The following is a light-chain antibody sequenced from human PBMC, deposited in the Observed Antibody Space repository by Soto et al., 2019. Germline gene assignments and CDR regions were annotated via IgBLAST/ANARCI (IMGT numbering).Light chain of an antibody. Sequence: QRVLTQPPYASWSPRQSVTISCTGTSSDVGAYNYVSWYQQLPGKAPKLIIYEVSKRPSGVPDRFSGSKSGNTASLTVSGLQAEDEADYYCTSYAGTYSFFCVLGTGTKVTVL. J-gene: IGLJ1*01. CDR1: SSDVGAYNY. CDR2: EVS. V-gene: IGLV2-8*01. CDR3: TSYAGTYSFFCV.